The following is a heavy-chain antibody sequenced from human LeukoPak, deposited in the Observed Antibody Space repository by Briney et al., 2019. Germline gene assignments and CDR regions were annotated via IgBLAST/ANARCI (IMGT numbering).Heavy chain of an antibody. CDR3: ARSGYCSGGSCYPPFDY. CDR2: IIPIFGTA. D-gene: IGHD2-15*01. Sequence: RASVKVSCTASGGTFSSYAISWVRQAPGQGLEWMGGIIPIFGTANYAQKFQGRVTITADESTSTAYMELSSLRSEDTAVYYCARSGYCSGGSCYPPFDYWGQGTLVTVSS. V-gene: IGHV1-69*13. CDR1: GGTFSSYA. J-gene: IGHJ4*02.